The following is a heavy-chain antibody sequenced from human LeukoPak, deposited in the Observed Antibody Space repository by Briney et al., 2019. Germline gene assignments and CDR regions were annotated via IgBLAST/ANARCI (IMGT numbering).Heavy chain of an antibody. CDR1: GFTFSSYE. D-gene: IGHD6-6*01. Sequence: GGSLRLSCAASGFTFSSYEMNWVRQAPGKGLEWVAVIWYDGSNKYYADSVKGRFTISRDNSKNTLYLQMNSLRAEDTAVYYCVGSIAASDFDYWGQGTLVTVSS. J-gene: IGHJ4*02. V-gene: IGHV3-33*08. CDR3: VGSIAASDFDY. CDR2: IWYDGSNK.